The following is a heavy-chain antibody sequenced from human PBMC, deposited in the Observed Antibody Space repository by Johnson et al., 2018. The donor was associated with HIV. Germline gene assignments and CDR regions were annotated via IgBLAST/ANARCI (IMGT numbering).Heavy chain of an antibody. V-gene: IGHV3-9*01. Sequence: VQLVESGGGLVQPGRSLRLSCAASGFSFDDYAMHWVRQAPGKGLEWVSGISWNSGSIGYADSVKGRFTISRDNAKNSLYLQMHSLRTEDTAYYYCARDLPGIYDAFDLWGQGTKVTISS. CDR1: GFSFDDYA. CDR2: ISWNSGSI. J-gene: IGHJ3*01. D-gene: IGHD1-26*01. CDR3: ARDLPGIYDAFDL.